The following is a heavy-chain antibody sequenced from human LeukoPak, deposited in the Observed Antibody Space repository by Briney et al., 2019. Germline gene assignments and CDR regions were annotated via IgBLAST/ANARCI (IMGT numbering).Heavy chain of an antibody. D-gene: IGHD3-16*01. V-gene: IGHV4-34*01. Sequence: PSETLSLTCAVYGGSFSGYYWSGIRQPPGKGLEWIGEINHSGSTNYNPSLKSRVTISVDTSKNQFSLKLSSVTAADTAVYYCARGRLLMWFDPWGQGTLVTVSS. CDR1: GGSFSGYY. CDR3: ARGRLLMWFDP. J-gene: IGHJ5*02. CDR2: INHSGST.